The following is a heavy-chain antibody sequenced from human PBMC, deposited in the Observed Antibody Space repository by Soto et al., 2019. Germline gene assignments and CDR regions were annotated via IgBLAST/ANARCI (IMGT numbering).Heavy chain of an antibody. Sequence: HPGGSLRLSCAASGFIFSDYEMNWVRQAPGKGLEWVSFIGKSGYPIYYTDSVKGRFTMSRDNAKYSLTLQMNSLRAEDTAVYYCARASTYYDFWSGYYHNWFDPWGQGTLVTVSS. CDR3: ARASTYYDFWSGYYHNWFDP. D-gene: IGHD3-3*01. CDR1: GFIFSDYE. J-gene: IGHJ5*02. CDR2: IGKSGYPI. V-gene: IGHV3-48*03.